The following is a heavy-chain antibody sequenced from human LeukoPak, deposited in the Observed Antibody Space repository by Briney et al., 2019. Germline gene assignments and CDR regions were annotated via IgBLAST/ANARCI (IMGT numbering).Heavy chain of an antibody. CDR3: ARGILVTVYAAFDY. D-gene: IGHD2/OR15-2a*01. Sequence: PSETLSLTCGAYGGSFSGYYWTWVRQSPGMGLEWIGEIIHSGRTNYNPSLTSRVSISVDTSKNQLSLELSSVTAADTAVYYCARGILVTVYAAFDYWGQGTLVTVSS. CDR2: IIHSGRT. CDR1: GGSFSGYY. J-gene: IGHJ4*02. V-gene: IGHV4-34*01.